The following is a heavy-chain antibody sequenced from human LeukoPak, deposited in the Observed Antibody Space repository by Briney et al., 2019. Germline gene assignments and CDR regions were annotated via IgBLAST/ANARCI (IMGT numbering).Heavy chain of an antibody. J-gene: IGHJ6*03. CDR2: IYYSGST. Sequence: PSETLSLTCTVSGGSISSSSYYWGWIRQPPGKGLEWIGSIYYSGSTYYNPSLKSRVTISVDTSKNQFSLKLSSVTAADTAVYYCARVATSSYYYYMDVWGKGTTVTISS. D-gene: IGHD5-12*01. V-gene: IGHV4-39*01. CDR1: GGSISSSSYY. CDR3: ARVATSSYYYYMDV.